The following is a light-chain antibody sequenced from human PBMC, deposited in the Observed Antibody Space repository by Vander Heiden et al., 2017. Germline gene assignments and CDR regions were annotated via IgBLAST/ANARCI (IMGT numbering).Light chain of an antibody. J-gene: IGLJ1*01. Sequence: SSELTQEPAVSVASGPTVRITCQRDSLRSYYASWYQQKPGQAPVLVIYGKNNRPSGIPDRFSGSSSGNTATLTITGAQAEDEADYYCNSRDSSGNHLYVFGTGTKVTVL. CDR2: GKN. CDR3: NSRDSSGNHLYV. V-gene: IGLV3-19*01. CDR1: SLRSYY.